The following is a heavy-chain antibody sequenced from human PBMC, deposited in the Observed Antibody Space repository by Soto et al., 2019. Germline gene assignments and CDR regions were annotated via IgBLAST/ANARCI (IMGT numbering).Heavy chain of an antibody. CDR1: GGSISSYY. Sequence: QVQLQESGPGLVKPSETLSLTCTVSGGSISSYYWSWIRQPPGKGLECIGYIYYSGSTNYNPSLKSRVPISVDTSKNQFSLKLTSVTAADTAVYYCARDSYGDSLDYWGQGTRVTVSS. CDR3: ARDSYGDSLDY. J-gene: IGHJ4*02. CDR2: IYYSGST. V-gene: IGHV4-59*01. D-gene: IGHD4-17*01.